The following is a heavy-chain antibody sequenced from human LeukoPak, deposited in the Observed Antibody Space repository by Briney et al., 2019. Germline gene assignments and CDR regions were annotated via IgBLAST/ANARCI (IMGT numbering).Heavy chain of an antibody. CDR1: GFTFSTYG. CDR3: AKDRDGGSFFFDY. Sequence: GGSLRLSCAASGFTFSTYGMHWVRQAPAKGLEWVAFIRRDGRDEDYAASVKGRFTVSRDNSKNTLYLQMNGLRAEDTAVYYCAKDRDGGSFFFDYWGQGTLATVSS. CDR2: IRRDGRDE. J-gene: IGHJ4*02. V-gene: IGHV3-30*02. D-gene: IGHD2-15*01.